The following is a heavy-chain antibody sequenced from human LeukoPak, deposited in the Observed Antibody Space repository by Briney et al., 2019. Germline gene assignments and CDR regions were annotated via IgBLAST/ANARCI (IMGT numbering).Heavy chain of an antibody. CDR1: GYTFTSYD. D-gene: IGHD3-3*01. CDR2: MNPNSGNT. V-gene: IGHV1-8*01. J-gene: IGHJ6*03. CDR3: ARAPDFWSGEYYYYYYMDV. Sequence: GSSVKVSCKASGYTFTSYDINWVRQATGQGLEWMGWMNPNSGNTGYAQKFQGRVTMTRNTSISTAYMAVSSLRSEDTAVYSGARAPDFWSGEYYYYYYMDVWGKGTTLTVSS.